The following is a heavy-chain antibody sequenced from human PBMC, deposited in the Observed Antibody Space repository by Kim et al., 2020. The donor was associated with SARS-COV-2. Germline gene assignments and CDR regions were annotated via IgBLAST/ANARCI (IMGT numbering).Heavy chain of an antibody. V-gene: IGHV3-23*01. CDR1: GFTLSNYA. CDR3: AKRPGLTSGGTFDY. D-gene: IGHD6-13*01. J-gene: IGHJ4*02. Sequence: GGSLRLSCAASGFTLSNYAMSWVRQAPGKGLEWVSSIDGDASNTFYADSVKGRFTISRDNSKNTLYLQMNSLRTEDTAVYYCAKRPGLTSGGTFDYWGQGALVTVSS. CDR2: IDGDASNT.